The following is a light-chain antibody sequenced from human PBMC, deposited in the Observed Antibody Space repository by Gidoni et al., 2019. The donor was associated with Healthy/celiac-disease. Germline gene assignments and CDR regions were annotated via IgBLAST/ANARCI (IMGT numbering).Light chain of an antibody. J-gene: IGKJ3*01. CDR3: QQSYSTLFT. CDR1: QSISSY. CDR2: AAS. Sequence: DIQMTQSPSSLSASVGDRVTITCRASQSISSYLNWYQQKPGKAPKLLIYAASSLQSGVPSRVSGSGSGTDFTLTISSLQPEDVATYYCQQSYSTLFTFGPGTKVDIK. V-gene: IGKV1-39*01.